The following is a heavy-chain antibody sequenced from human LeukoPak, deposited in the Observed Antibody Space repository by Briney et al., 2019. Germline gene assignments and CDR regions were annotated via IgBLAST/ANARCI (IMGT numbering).Heavy chain of an antibody. CDR3: AKVSWNDGRVYDY. Sequence: GGSLRLSCAASGFTFSSYSMNWVRQAPGKGLEWVSYISSSSSTIYYADSVKGRFTISRDNAKNSLYLQMNSLRAEDTAVYYCAKVSWNDGRVYDYWGQGTLVTVSS. CDR2: ISSSSSTI. D-gene: IGHD1-1*01. J-gene: IGHJ4*02. CDR1: GFTFSSYS. V-gene: IGHV3-48*01.